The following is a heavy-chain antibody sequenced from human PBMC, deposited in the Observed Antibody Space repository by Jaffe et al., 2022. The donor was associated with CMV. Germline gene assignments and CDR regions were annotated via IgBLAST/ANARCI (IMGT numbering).Heavy chain of an antibody. CDR1: GFSFSSYA. CDR3: AKEGRWFSLMDV. V-gene: IGHV3-23*04. D-gene: IGHD3-10*01. J-gene: IGHJ6*03. CDR2: ISGSGDGT. Sequence: EVQLVESGGGLVQPGGSLRLSCAASGFSFSSYAMSWVRQASGKGLEWVSGISGSGDGTYYADSVKGRLTISRDNSKNTLYLQMNSLRAEDMAVYYCAKEGRWFSLMDVWGKGTTVTVSS.